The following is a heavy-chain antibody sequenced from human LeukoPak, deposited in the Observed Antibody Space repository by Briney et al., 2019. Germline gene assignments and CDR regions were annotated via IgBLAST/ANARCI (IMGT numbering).Heavy chain of an antibody. Sequence: AGGSLRLSCAASGFTFSSYSMNWVRQAPGKGLEWVSSISSSSTYIYFADSVKGRFTISRDNAKNSLYLQMNSLRAEDTAVYYCARGRNSSHYFDYWGQGTLVTVSS. CDR3: ARGRNSSHYFDY. CDR1: GFTFSSYS. D-gene: IGHD6-13*01. CDR2: ISSSSTYI. J-gene: IGHJ4*02. V-gene: IGHV3-21*01.